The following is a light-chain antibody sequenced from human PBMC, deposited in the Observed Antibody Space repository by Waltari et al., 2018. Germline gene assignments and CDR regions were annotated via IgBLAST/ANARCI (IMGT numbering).Light chain of an antibody. CDR2: GAS. Sequence: EIVLTQSPGTLSLFPGERATLSCRSSQTLSNTYLAWYQQKPGQPPRLLIYGASSRATGISDRFSGSGSGTDFTLTISRLEPEDFAVYYCQQYGSLFGPGTRLEIK. CDR1: QTLSNTY. J-gene: IGKJ5*01. V-gene: IGKV3-20*01. CDR3: QQYGSL.